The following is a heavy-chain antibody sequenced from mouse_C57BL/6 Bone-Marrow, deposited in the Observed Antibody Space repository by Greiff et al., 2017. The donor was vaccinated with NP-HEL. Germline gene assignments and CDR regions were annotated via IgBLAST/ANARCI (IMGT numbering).Heavy chain of an antibody. CDR2: LDPVDGET. CDR3: ARLLRSFDD. V-gene: IGHV14-2*01. D-gene: IGHD1-1*01. CDR1: GFTFTDYY. J-gene: IGHJ2*01. Sequence: VQLQQSGAELVKPGASVKLSCTASGFTFTDYYMHWVKQRPEQGLEWIGRLDPVDGETKYAPKFQGKATITADNSSNTAYLQLSSLTSEDTAGYYCARLLRSFDDWGQGTTLTVSS.